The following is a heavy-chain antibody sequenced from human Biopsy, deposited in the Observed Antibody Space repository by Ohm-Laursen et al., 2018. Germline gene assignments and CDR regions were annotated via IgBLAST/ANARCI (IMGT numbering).Heavy chain of an antibody. V-gene: IGHV3-23*01. Sequence: SLSLSCAAPGFTFSNYAMSWVRQAPGTGLEWVSAISGSAGSTNYADSVKGRFTISRDNSKNTLYLQLNSLRAEDTALYYCAKINPSSLGYYSGMDVWGQGTTVTVSS. CDR1: GFTFSNYA. CDR3: AKINPSSLGYYSGMDV. J-gene: IGHJ6*02. CDR2: ISGSAGST.